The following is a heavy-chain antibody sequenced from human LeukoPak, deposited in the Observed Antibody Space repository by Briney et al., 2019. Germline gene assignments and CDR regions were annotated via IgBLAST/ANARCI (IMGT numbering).Heavy chain of an antibody. CDR3: ATKSFDAMIDFDY. Sequence: ASVKVSCKASGYTFTGYYMHWVRQAPGQGLEWMGWINPNSGGTNYAQKFQGRATMTRDTSISTAYMELSRLRSDDTAVYYCATKSFDAMIDFDYWGQGTLVTVSS. CDR1: GYTFTGYY. V-gene: IGHV1-2*02. D-gene: IGHD3-22*01. CDR2: INPNSGGT. J-gene: IGHJ4*02.